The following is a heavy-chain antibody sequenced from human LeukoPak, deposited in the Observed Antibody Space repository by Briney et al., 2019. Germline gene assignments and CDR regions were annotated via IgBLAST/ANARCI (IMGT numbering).Heavy chain of an antibody. CDR1: GFTFSSYS. CDR2: ISSSSSYI. V-gene: IGHV3-21*01. D-gene: IGHD6-25*01. CDR3: ARNLASGAFDI. Sequence: GGSLRLSCAASGFTFSSYSMNWVRQAPGKGLEWVSSISSSSSYIYYADSVKGRFTISRDNAKNSLYLQMNSLRAEDTAVYYCARNLASGAFDIWGQGTMVTVSS. J-gene: IGHJ3*02.